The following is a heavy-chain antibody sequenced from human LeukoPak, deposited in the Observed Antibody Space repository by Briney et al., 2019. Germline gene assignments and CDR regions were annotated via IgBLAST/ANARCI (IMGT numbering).Heavy chain of an antibody. CDR3: AKDGGGYYGSGMAYGMDV. D-gene: IGHD3-10*01. J-gene: IGHJ6*02. V-gene: IGHV3-43D*03. Sequence: GGSLRLSCAASGFTFDDYAMHWVRQAPGKGLEWVSLISWDGGSTYYADSVEGRFTISRDNSKNSLYLQMNSLRAEDTALYYCAKDGGGYYGSGMAYGMDVWGQGTTVTVSS. CDR2: ISWDGGST. CDR1: GFTFDDYA.